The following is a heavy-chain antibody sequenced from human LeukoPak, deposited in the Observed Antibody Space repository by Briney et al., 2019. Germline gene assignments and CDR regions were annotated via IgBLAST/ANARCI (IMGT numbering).Heavy chain of an antibody. CDR3: VSQEVVPH. V-gene: IGHV3-7*02. D-gene: IGHD2-15*01. CDR1: GFSFIKNR. CDR2: VKEDGTTK. J-gene: IGHJ4*02. Sequence: PGGSLRLSLAASGFSFIKNRMSWVRQAPGGGREWVANVKEDGTTKQYVDAVKGRFTISRDNAKNSLYLQMDSLRAEDTAVYYCVSQEVVPHWGQGTLVSVSS.